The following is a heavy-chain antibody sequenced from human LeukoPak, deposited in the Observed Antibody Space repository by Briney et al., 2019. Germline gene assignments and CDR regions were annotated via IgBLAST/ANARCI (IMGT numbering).Heavy chain of an antibody. CDR1: GFTFSSYA. Sequence: GGSLRLSCAASGFTFSSYAMSWVRQAPGKGLEWVSAISGSGGSTYYADSVKGRFTISRGNSKNTLYLQMNSLRAEDTAVYYCAKDRFPYSSGWLFDYWGQGTLVTVSS. CDR3: AKDRFPYSSGWLFDY. D-gene: IGHD6-19*01. J-gene: IGHJ4*02. V-gene: IGHV3-23*01. CDR2: ISGSGGST.